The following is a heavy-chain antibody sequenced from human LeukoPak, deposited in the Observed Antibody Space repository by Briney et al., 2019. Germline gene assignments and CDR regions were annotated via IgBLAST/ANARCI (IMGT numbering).Heavy chain of an antibody. V-gene: IGHV4-39*01. CDR3: AVHSSGWTPSDY. J-gene: IGHJ4*02. CDR1: GDSISSSDYY. Sequence: SETLSPTCTVSGDSISSSDYYWGWIRQPPGKGLEWIGCIYYSGSTYYTPSLKSRVTISVDTSKTQFSLKLSSVTAADTAVYYCAVHSSGWTPSDYWGQGTLVTASS. CDR2: IYYSGST. D-gene: IGHD6-19*01.